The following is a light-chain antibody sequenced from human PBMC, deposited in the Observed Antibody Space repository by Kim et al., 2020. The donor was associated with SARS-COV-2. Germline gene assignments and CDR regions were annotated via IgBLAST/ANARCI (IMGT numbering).Light chain of an antibody. CDR1: SGSIASNY. J-gene: IGLJ2*01. CDR2: EDT. Sequence: GKTVTISCPSSSGSIASNYVQWYQQRPGSAPTTVVYEDTQRPSGVPDRFSGSIDSSSNSASLTISGLKTEDEADYYCQSYDSSNQVFGGGTQLTVL. CDR3: QSYDSSNQV. V-gene: IGLV6-57*02.